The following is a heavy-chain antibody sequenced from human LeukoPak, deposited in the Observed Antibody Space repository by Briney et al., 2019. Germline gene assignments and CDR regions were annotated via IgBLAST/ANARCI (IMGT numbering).Heavy chain of an antibody. CDR3: ARVVAATKAFDY. CDR2: INPNSGGT. J-gene: IGHJ4*02. CDR1: GYTFTGYY. D-gene: IGHD6-13*01. Sequence: GASVTVSCKASGYTFTGYYMHWVRQAPGQGLEWMGWINPNSGGTNYAQKFQGRVTMTRDTSISTAYMELSRLRSDDTAVYYCARVVAATKAFDYWGQGTLVTVSS. V-gene: IGHV1-2*02.